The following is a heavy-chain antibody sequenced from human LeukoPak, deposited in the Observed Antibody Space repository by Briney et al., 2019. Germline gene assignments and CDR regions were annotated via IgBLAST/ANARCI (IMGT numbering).Heavy chain of an antibody. D-gene: IGHD3-22*01. J-gene: IGHJ4*02. CDR3: ATESAGYDSSGYLIIFDY. CDR1: GYTLTELS. V-gene: IGHV1-24*01. Sequence: GASVKVSCKVSGYTLTELSMHWVRQAPGKGREWMGGFDPEDGETIYAQKFQGRVTMTEDTSTDTAYMELSSLRSEDTAVYYCATESAGYDSSGYLIIFDYWGQGTLVTVSS. CDR2: FDPEDGET.